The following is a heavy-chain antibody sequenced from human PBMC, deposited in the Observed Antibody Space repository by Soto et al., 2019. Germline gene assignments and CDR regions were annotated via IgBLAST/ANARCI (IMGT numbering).Heavy chain of an antibody. J-gene: IGHJ4*03. Sequence: QVQLVESGGGVVQPGRSLRLSCAASGFTFSSYAMHWVRQAPGKGLEWVAVISYDGSNKYYADSVKGRFTISRDNSKNTLYLQMNSLRAEDTAVYYCARAMWAYDYGGNSGDYWGQGTTVTVSS. CDR1: GFTFSSYA. V-gene: IGHV3-30-3*01. D-gene: IGHD4-17*01. CDR3: ARAMWAYDYGGNSGDY. CDR2: ISYDGSNK.